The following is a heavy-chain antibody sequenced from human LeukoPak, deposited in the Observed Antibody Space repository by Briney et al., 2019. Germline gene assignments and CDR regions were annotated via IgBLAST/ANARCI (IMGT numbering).Heavy chain of an antibody. CDR2: INHSGST. CDR3: ARSPYIAAAGTSDY. Sequence: TSETLSLTRAVYGGSFSGYYWSWIRQPPGKGLEWIGEINHSGSTNYNPSLKSRVTISVDTSKNQFSLKLSSVTAADTAVYYCARSPYIAAAGTSDYWGQGTLVTVSS. CDR1: GGSFSGYY. V-gene: IGHV4-34*01. D-gene: IGHD6-13*01. J-gene: IGHJ4*02.